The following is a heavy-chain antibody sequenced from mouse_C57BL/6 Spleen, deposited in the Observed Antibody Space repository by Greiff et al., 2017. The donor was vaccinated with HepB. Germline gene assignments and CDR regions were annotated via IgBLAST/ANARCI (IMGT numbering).Heavy chain of an antibody. Sequence: EVQLQESGPGLVKPSQSLSLTCSVTGYSITSGYYWNWIRQFPGNKLEWMGYISYDGSNNYNPSLKNRISITRDTSKNQFFLKLNSVTTEDTATYYCAREGGLYYDYGRNAMDYWGQGTSVTVSS. D-gene: IGHD2-4*01. V-gene: IGHV3-6*01. CDR1: GYSITSGYY. J-gene: IGHJ4*01. CDR3: AREGGLYYDYGRNAMDY. CDR2: ISYDGSN.